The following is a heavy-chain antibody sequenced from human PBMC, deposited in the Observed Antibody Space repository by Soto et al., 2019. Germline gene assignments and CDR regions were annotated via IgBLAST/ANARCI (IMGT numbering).Heavy chain of an antibody. J-gene: IGHJ4*02. CDR1: GFTFSNYA. Sequence: EVQLLESGGGLVQPGGSLRLSCAAPGFTFSNYAMNWVRQAPGQGLEWVSVISGSGGSTYYADSVKGRFTISRDNSKNTLYLQMNSLRGDDTAVYYCARRSSGWYFDYWGQGTLVTVSS. CDR2: ISGSGGST. D-gene: IGHD6-19*01. V-gene: IGHV3-23*01. CDR3: ARRSSGWYFDY.